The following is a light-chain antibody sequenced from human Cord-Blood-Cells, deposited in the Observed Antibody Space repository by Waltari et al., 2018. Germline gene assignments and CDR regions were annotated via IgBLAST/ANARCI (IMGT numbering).Light chain of an antibody. CDR3: QVWDSSSDQRV. V-gene: IGLV3-21*04. CDR1: NIGSRS. Sequence: SYVLPQPPSVSAAPGTTAMITCGGSNIGSRSVHVYQQKPGHATVLVINYDSDRPPGIPVLFFAANSGNTATLTISRVEAGDEADYYCQVWDSSSDQRVFGGGTKLTVL. CDR2: YDS. J-gene: IGLJ3*02.